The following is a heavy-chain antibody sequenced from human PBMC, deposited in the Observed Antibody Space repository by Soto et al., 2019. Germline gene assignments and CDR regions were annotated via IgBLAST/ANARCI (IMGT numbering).Heavy chain of an antibody. J-gene: IGHJ4*02. D-gene: IGHD4-4*01. Sequence: QVQLVESGGGLVKPGGSLRLSCAASGFTFSDYYMSWIRQAPGKGLEWVSYISSSGSTIYYADSVKGRFTISRDNAKNPMNLQIDRPRAQDTAVYYCSGDRGNPPPHQNIGYWGQGTLVTVSS. CDR2: ISSSGSTI. V-gene: IGHV3-11*01. CDR1: GFTFSDYY. CDR3: SGDRGNPPPHQNIGY.